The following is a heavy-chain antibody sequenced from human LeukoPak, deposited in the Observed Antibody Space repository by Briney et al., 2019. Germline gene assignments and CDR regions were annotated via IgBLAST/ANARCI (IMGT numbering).Heavy chain of an antibody. CDR1: GFTFSNYG. Sequence: GGSLRLSCAASGFTFSNYGMHWVRQAPGKGLEWVALISYDGSNKYFADSVKGRFTISRDNSKNTLYLQMHSLRAEDTAVYYCARASSAGTVDYWGQGTLVTVSS. V-gene: IGHV3-30*03. CDR2: ISYDGSNK. J-gene: IGHJ4*02. CDR3: ARASSAGTVDY. D-gene: IGHD6-13*01.